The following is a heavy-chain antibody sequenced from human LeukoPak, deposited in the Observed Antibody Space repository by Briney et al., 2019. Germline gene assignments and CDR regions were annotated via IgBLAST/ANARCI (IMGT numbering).Heavy chain of an antibody. CDR2: IIPIFGTA. D-gene: IGHD1-26*01. J-gene: IGHJ4*02. Sequence: ASVKVSRKASGGTFSSYAISWVRQAPGQGLEWMGGIIPIFGTANYAQKFQGRVTITADESTSTAYMELSSLRSEDTAVYYCARGDSGSYSELFDYWGQGTLVTVSS. V-gene: IGHV1-69*13. CDR1: GGTFSSYA. CDR3: ARGDSGSYSELFDY.